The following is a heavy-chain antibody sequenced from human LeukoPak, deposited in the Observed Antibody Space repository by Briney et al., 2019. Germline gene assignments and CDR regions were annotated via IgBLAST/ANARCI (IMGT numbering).Heavy chain of an antibody. D-gene: IGHD3-9*01. V-gene: IGHV1-46*01. CDR1: GYTFTSYY. Sequence: ASVKVSCKASGYTFTSYYMHWVRQAPGQGLEWMGIINPSGGSTSYAQKFQGRVTMTRDTSTSTVYMELSSLRSEDTAVYFFLKAEDGIRYFERGGPDYWGQGTLVTVSS. CDR3: LKAEDGIRYFERGGPDY. J-gene: IGHJ4*02. CDR2: INPSGGST.